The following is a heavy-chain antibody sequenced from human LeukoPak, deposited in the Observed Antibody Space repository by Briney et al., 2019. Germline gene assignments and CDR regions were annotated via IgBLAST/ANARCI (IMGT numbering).Heavy chain of an antibody. CDR1: GGSISSGSYY. J-gene: IGHJ3*02. V-gene: IGHV4-61*02. CDR3: SMATMGGGAFDI. CDR2: IYTSGST. D-gene: IGHD5-24*01. Sequence: SETLSLTCTVSGGSISSGSYYWSWIRQPAGKGLEWIGRIYTSGSTNYNPSLKSRVTISVDTSKNQFSLKLSSVTAADTAVYYCSMATMGGGAFDIWGQGTMVTVSS.